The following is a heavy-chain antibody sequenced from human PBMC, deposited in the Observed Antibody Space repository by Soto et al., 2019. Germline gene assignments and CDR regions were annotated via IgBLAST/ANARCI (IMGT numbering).Heavy chain of an antibody. J-gene: IGHJ2*01. CDR1: GGSFSGYY. Sequence: SETLSLTCAVYGGSFSGYYWSWIRQPPGKGLEWIGEINHSGSTNFNPSLKSRVSISVDTSKKQFSLRLNSVTAADTAVYYCAAHLKTTVTAYWYFDLWGRGTLVTVSS. CDR3: AAHLKTTVTAYWYFDL. CDR2: INHSGST. V-gene: IGHV4-34*01. D-gene: IGHD4-17*01.